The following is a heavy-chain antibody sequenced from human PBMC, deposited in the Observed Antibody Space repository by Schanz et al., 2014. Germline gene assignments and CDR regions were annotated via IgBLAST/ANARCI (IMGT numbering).Heavy chain of an antibody. J-gene: IGHJ4*02. V-gene: IGHV3-66*01. CDR1: GFTVSSNY. Sequence: EVQLVESGGGLVQPGGSLRLSCGVSGFTVSSNYMSWVRQAPGKGLEWVSVIYSDGRTYYGDSVKGRFTFSRDSSKNTVYLQMDSLRADDTSVYYCARGRGYIIGQWGQGILVTVSS. CDR2: IYSDGRT. CDR3: ARGRGYIIGQ. D-gene: IGHD3-10*01.